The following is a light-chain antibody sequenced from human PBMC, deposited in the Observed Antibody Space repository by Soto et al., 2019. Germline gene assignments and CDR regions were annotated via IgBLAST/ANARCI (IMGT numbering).Light chain of an antibody. Sequence: DIQLTQSPSFLSASVGDGVTITCRASQGISSYLAWYQQRPGKAPKLLIYAASTLQSGVPSRFSGSGSGTEFTLTISSLQPEDFATYYCQQFNSYTTFGGGTKVEIK. CDR2: AAS. J-gene: IGKJ4*01. V-gene: IGKV1-9*01. CDR3: QQFNSYTT. CDR1: QGISSY.